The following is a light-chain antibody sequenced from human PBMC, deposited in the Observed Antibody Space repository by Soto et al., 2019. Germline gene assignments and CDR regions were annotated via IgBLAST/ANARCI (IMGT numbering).Light chain of an antibody. J-gene: IGKJ5*01. CDR3: QQRNIWPPVT. CDR1: PSVTNY. Sequence: PGERAPLSCRASPSVTNYLAWYQQKPGQPPRLLIYGAFNRAAGIPARFSGSGSGTDFTLTISSLEPEDSAVYYCQQRNIWPPVTLGQGTRLEIK. V-gene: IGKV3-11*01. CDR2: GAF.